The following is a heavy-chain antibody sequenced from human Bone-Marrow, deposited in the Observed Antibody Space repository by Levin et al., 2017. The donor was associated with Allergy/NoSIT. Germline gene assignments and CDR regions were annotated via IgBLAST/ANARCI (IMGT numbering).Heavy chain of an antibody. CDR1: GFSFSVYG. Sequence: GESLKISCAASGFSFSVYGMHWVRQAPGKGLEWVAVIWYDGSIKYYVDSVKGRFTISRDNSQNTLYLQMDSLRAEDTALYYCGRDSGGGPDTTGPPDYWGQGTLVTVSS. V-gene: IGHV3-33*01. J-gene: IGHJ4*02. D-gene: IGHD2-15*01. CDR2: IWYDGSIK. CDR3: GRDSGGGPDTTGPPDY.